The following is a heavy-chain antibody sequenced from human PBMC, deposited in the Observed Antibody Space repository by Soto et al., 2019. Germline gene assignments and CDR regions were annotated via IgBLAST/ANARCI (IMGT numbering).Heavy chain of an antibody. J-gene: IGHJ3*02. CDR2: ISSSSSYI. D-gene: IGHD1-1*01. CDR1: GFTFSSYS. CDR3: AKEMGESDDLVDI. Sequence: GGALRLSCAASGFTFSSYSMTWVRHAPGKGLEWVSSISSSSSYIYYADSVKGRFTISRDNAKNSLYLQMNSLRAEDTAVYYCAKEMGESDDLVDIWGQGTMVTLSS. V-gene: IGHV3-21*01.